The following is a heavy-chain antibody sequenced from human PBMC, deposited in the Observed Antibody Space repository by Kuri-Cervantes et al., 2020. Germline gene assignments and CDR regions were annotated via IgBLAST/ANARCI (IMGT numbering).Heavy chain of an antibody. CDR3: TSDPRINRFFDL. CDR1: GGSISSSSYY. J-gene: IGHJ2*01. Sequence: SETLSLTCTVSGGSISSSSYYWGWIRQPPGKGLEWIGSIYYSGSTYYNPSLKSRVTISVDTSKNQFSLKLSSVTAADTAVYYCTSDPRINRFFDLWGRGSLVTVSS. V-gene: IGHV4-39*07. CDR2: IYYSGST. D-gene: IGHD3-16*01.